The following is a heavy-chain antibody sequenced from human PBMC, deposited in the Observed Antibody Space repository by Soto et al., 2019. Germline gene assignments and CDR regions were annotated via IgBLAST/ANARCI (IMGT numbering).Heavy chain of an antibody. J-gene: IGHJ3*02. Sequence: GGSLRLSCAASGFTFSSYGMHWVRQAPGKGLEWVAVISYDGSNKYYADSVKGRFTISRDNSKNTLYLQMNSLRAEDTAVYYCAKGGPYSGSYYSDAFDIWGQGTRVTVSS. CDR3: AKGGPYSGSYYSDAFDI. D-gene: IGHD1-26*01. V-gene: IGHV3-30*18. CDR1: GFTFSSYG. CDR2: ISYDGSNK.